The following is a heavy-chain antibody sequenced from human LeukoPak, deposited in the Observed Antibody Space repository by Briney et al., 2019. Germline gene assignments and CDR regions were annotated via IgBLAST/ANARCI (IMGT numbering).Heavy chain of an antibody. Sequence: GGSLRLSCEASGFTFSNYAMTWVRQVPGKGLEWVSGISGSGGSTYYADSVKGRFTISRDNSKNTLYLQMNSLRAEDTAVYYCAKSYSSGWYLDPFDYWGQGTLVTVSS. CDR2: ISGSGGST. V-gene: IGHV3-23*01. J-gene: IGHJ4*02. CDR3: AKSYSSGWYLDPFDY. CDR1: GFTFSNYA. D-gene: IGHD6-19*01.